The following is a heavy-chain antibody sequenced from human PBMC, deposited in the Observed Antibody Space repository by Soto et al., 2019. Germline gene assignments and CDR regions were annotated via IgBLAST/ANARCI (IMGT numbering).Heavy chain of an antibody. CDR2: INPDGSEK. CDR1: GFTFSSYW. D-gene: IGHD3-3*01. J-gene: IGHJ3*02. CDR3: ARGVTTGVDAFDM. Sequence: EVQLVESGGGLVQPGGSLRLSCAASGFTFSSYWMTWVRQAPGKGLEWVANINPDGSEKYYVDYVKGRFTISRDNAKNSLYLQMDSPRAEDTVVYYCARGVTTGVDAFDMWGQGTMVTVSS. V-gene: IGHV3-7*01.